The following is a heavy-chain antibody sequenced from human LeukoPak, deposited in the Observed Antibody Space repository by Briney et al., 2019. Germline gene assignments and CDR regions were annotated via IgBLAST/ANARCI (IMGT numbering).Heavy chain of an antibody. J-gene: IGHJ4*02. Sequence: GGSLRLSCAASGFTFSSYSKNWVRQAPGKGLEWVSSISSSSSYIYYADSVKGRFTISRDNAKNSLYLQMNSLRAEDTAVYYCARDDPYYDILTGYVYWGQGTLVTVSS. CDR3: ARDDPYYDILTGYVY. CDR2: ISSSSSYI. V-gene: IGHV3-21*01. CDR1: GFTFSSYS. D-gene: IGHD3-9*01.